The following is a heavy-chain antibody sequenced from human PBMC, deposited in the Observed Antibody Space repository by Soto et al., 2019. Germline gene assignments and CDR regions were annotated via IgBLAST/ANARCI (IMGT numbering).Heavy chain of an antibody. CDR1: GFSLPTDGVG. J-gene: IGHJ5*02. D-gene: IGHD2-15*01. CDR3: SHNTSCSLDP. CDR2: IYWDDDK. V-gene: IGHV2-5*02. Sequence: HITLKESGPTLVRPTQTLTLTCTFSGFSLPTDGVGVGWLRQPPGKAPEWLALIYWDDDKWFNPSLMSRLTITKDTSKNHVLPKMTTMVRLDTGTYYCSHNTSCSLDPWGQGIQVTGYS.